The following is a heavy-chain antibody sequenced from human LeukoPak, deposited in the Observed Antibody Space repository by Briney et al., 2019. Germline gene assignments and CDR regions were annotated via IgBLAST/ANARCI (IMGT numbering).Heavy chain of an antibody. D-gene: IGHD5-18*01. CDR2: IYSGGST. V-gene: IGHV3-53*01. CDR3: IYGYTLDF. CDR1: GFTVSINY. Sequence: QAGGSLRLSCAASGFTVSINYMNWVRHAPGKGLDWVSVIYSGGSTNYADSVKGRFTISRDNSKNTLYLQMNSLRDEDTAVYYCIYGYTLDFWGQGTLVTVSS. J-gene: IGHJ4*02.